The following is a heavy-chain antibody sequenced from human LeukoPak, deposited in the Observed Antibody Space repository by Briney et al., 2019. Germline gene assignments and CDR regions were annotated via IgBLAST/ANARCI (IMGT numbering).Heavy chain of an antibody. CDR1: GFTFSSYS. CDR2: ITSGSGYI. J-gene: IGHJ4*02. Sequence: GGSLRLSCAASGFTFSSYSMNWVRQAPGKGLEWVSSITSGSGYIFYADSVKGRFTISRDNAKNSLYLQMHRLRAEDTAVYYCARELSGYQQLDYWGQGTLVTVSS. V-gene: IGHV3-21*01. CDR3: ARELSGYQQLDY. D-gene: IGHD5-12*01.